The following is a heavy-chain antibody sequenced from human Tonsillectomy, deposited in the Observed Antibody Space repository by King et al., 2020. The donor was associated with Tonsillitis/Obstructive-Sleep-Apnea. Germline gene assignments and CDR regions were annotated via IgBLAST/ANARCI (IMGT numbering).Heavy chain of an antibody. D-gene: IGHD4-17*01. CDR3: ARMGMVNDYGDHITFGYYYYGMDV. J-gene: IGHJ6*02. V-gene: IGHV1-46*01. Sequence: QLVQSGAEVKKPGASVKVSCKASGYTFTSYYMHWVRQAPGQGLEWMGIINPSGGSTSYAQKFQGRVTMTRDTSTSTVYMELSSLRSEDTAVYYCARMGMVNDYGDHITFGYYYYGMDVWGQGTTVTVSS. CDR2: INPSGGST. CDR1: GYTFTSYY.